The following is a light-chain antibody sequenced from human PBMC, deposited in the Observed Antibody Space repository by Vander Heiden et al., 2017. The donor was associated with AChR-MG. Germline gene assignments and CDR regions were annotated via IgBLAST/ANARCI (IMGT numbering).Light chain of an antibody. J-gene: IGKJ4*01. CDR2: NPS. Sequence: DIVLTQSPGTLSLSPGERATLSCRASQTVGKNYLGWFQQKPGQAPRLLVYNPSTRAAGVPDRFSGSGSGTDFTLIISRLEPEDSAVYFCHQYDYAPLTFGGGTKVEIK. CDR3: HQYDYAPLT. V-gene: IGKV3-20*01. CDR1: QTVGKNY.